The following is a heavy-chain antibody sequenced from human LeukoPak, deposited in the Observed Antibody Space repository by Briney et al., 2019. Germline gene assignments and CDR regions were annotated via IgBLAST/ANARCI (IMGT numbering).Heavy chain of an antibody. CDR3: ASGALYSSGWYPLDY. Sequence: GGSLSLSFAASGFTFSSYGMHWVRQAPGKGLEWVAVISYDGSNKYYADSVKGRFTISRDNSKNTLYLQMNSLRAEDTAVYYCASGALYSSGWYPLDYWGQGTLVTVSS. J-gene: IGHJ4*02. CDR1: GFTFSSYG. CDR2: ISYDGSNK. D-gene: IGHD6-19*01. V-gene: IGHV3-30*03.